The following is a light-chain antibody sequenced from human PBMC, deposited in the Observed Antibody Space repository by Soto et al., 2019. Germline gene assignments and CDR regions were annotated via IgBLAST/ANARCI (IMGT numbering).Light chain of an antibody. CDR1: QSVSSN. CDR3: QQYGSSGT. CDR2: GAS. Sequence: IVLKNSPGTLSVYPGERATLSCRASQSVSSNLAWYQQRLGQTPRLLISGASTRATGIPARFSGSVSGTEFILTISSLQSEDFAVYYCQQYGSSGTFGQGTKVDI. V-gene: IGKV3-15*01. J-gene: IGKJ1*01.